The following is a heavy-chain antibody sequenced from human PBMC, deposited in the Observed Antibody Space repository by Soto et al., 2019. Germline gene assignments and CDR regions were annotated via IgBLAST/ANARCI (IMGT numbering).Heavy chain of an antibody. V-gene: IGHV1-69*06. J-gene: IGHJ4*02. CDR3: ERERSDHYFDF. D-gene: IGHD1-26*01. CDR1: GGTFSSHG. Sequence: QVQLVQSGTVVQRRGSSVKVSCQASGGTFSSHGMAWVRQAPGQGLEWMGGIIPTFGTPTYAPKFQGRVTITAYNSTNTAYMDLSSLISEDKVVYYCERERSDHYFDFWGQRPLITVSS. CDR2: IIPTFGTP.